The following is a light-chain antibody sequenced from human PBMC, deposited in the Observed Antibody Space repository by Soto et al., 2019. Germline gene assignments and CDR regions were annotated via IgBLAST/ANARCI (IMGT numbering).Light chain of an antibody. Sequence: QSVLTQPASVSGSPGQSITISCTGISSDVGSYSLVSWYQQHPGQAPKLMIYEGFKRASGLSDRFSGSESGNTASLTISGLQAEDEADYYCCSYAPGGTNVVIDGGTKVNVL. CDR1: SSDVGSYSL. CDR3: CSYAPGGTNVV. V-gene: IGLV2-23*01. CDR2: EGF. J-gene: IGLJ2*01.